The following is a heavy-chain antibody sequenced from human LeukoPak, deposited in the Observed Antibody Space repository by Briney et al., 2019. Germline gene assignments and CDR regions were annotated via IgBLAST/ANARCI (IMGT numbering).Heavy chain of an antibody. J-gene: IGHJ4*02. CDR2: ISSSGSTI. CDR3: GRGHWGLDY. D-gene: IGHD7-27*01. V-gene: IGHV3-48*03. Sequence: GGSLRLSCAASGFTFSSYEINWVRQAPGKGLEWVSYISSSGSTIYYADSVKGRFTISRDNAKNSLYLQMNSLRAEDTAVYYCGRGHWGLDYWGQGALVTVSS. CDR1: GFTFSSYE.